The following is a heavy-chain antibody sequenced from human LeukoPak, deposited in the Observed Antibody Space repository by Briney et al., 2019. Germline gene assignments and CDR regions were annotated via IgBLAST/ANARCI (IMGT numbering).Heavy chain of an antibody. CDR2: ISDSGGTT. CDR3: AKGDYYDLDY. CDR1: GFTFSSYA. J-gene: IGHJ4*02. Sequence: PGGSLRLSCAASGFTFSSYALTWVRQAPGKGLEWVSAISDSGGTTYYADSVKGRFTISRDNSKNTLYLQMNSLRAEDTAVYYCAKGDYYDLDYWGQGTLVTVSS. V-gene: IGHV3-23*01. D-gene: IGHD3-22*01.